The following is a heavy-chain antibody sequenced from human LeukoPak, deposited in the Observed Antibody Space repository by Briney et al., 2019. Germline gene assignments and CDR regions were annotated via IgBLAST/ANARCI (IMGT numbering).Heavy chain of an antibody. Sequence: GGSLRLSCAASGFTFSTYVMHWVRQAPGKGLEWVAVISYDGSNKYYADSVKGRFTVSRDNSKNTLYLKMNSLRAEDTAVYYCARVPNSFSAYFEYWGQGTLVTVSS. J-gene: IGHJ4*02. D-gene: IGHD2/OR15-2a*01. CDR1: GFTFSTYV. CDR3: ARVPNSFSAYFEY. CDR2: ISYDGSNK. V-gene: IGHV3-30-3*01.